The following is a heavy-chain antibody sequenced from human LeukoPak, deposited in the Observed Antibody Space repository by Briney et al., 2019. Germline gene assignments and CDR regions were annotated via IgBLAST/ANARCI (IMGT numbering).Heavy chain of an antibody. CDR2: INPNSGGT. Sequence: ASVKVSCKASGYTFTGYYMHWVRQAPGQGLEWMGWINPNSGGTNYAQKFQGWVTMTRDTSISTAYMELSRLRSDDTAVYYCARERQPYLYSGYDYVSPPGRRMGAFDIWGQGTMVTVSS. CDR1: GYTFTGYY. CDR3: ARERQPYLYSGYDYVSPPGRRMGAFDI. J-gene: IGHJ3*02. D-gene: IGHD5-12*01. V-gene: IGHV1-2*04.